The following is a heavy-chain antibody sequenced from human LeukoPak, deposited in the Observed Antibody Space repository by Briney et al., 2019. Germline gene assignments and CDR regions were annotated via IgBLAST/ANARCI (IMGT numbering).Heavy chain of an antibody. J-gene: IGHJ3*02. V-gene: IGHV3-23*01. D-gene: IGHD5-18*01. CDR1: GFTFSSYA. CDR2: ISGSGGST. CDR3: AKIGFEDTAMVSTRAFDI. Sequence: PGGSLRLSCAASGFTFSSYAMSWVRQAPGKGLEWVSAISGSGGSTYYADSVKGRFTISRDNSKNTLYLQMNSLRAEDTAVYYCAKIGFEDTAMVSTRAFDIWGQGTMVTVSS.